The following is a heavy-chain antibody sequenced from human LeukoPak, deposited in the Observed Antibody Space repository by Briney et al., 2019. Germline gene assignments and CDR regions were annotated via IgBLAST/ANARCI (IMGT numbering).Heavy chain of an antibody. V-gene: IGHV1-46*01. Sequence: GASVKVSCKASGYTFANYHMHCVRQAPGQGLEWMGIINPSGGGTSYAQKFQGRVTMNRDTSTSTVYMELSSLRSEDTAVYYCARAGGHGYSPDYWGQGTLVTVSS. CDR1: GYTFANYH. CDR3: ARAGGHGYSPDY. J-gene: IGHJ4*02. D-gene: IGHD5-24*01. CDR2: INPSGGGT.